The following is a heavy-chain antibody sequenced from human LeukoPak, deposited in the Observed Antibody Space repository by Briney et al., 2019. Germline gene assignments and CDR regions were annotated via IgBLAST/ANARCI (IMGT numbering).Heavy chain of an antibody. CDR2: IYYSAST. V-gene: IGHV4-59*01. CDR3: ARGPEGWELPNY. J-gene: IGHJ4*02. Sequence: SVTLSLTCSVSGGSISSYDWSWIRQPPGKGLEWIGYIYYSASTNYNPSLKSRLTISVDTSKNQFSLKLSSVTAADTAVYYCARGPEGWELPNYWGQGTLVTVSS. CDR1: GGSISSYD. D-gene: IGHD1-26*01.